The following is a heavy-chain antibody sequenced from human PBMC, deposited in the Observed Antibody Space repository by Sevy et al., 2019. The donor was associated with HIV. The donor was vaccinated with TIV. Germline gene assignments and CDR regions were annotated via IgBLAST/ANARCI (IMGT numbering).Heavy chain of an antibody. CDR3: AREGRLAAAGYYFYY. Sequence: GGSLRLSCAASGFTFSSYWMHWVRQAPGKGLVWVARINSDGSGTSYADSVKGRFTLSRDNGKNTLYLQMNSLRVEDTAVYYCAREGRLAAAGYYFYYWGQGTLVTVSS. CDR2: INSDGSGT. D-gene: IGHD6-13*01. CDR1: GFTFSSYW. J-gene: IGHJ4*02. V-gene: IGHV3-74*01.